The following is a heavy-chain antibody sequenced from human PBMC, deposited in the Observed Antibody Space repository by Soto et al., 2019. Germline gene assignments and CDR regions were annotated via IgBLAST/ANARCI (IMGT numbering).Heavy chain of an antibody. CDR2: IYWYDFQ. V-gene: IGHV2-5*01. J-gene: IGHJ4*02. Sequence: QITLKESGPTLVKPTQTLTPTCTFSGFSLTTTGLGVGWIRQPPGKTLEWLASIYWYDFQRYSPSLKSRLTITKDTSKNPVVLTMTNMDPADTATYYCAHRPDGSHFDYWGQGILVTVSS. CDR1: GFSLTTTGLG. D-gene: IGHD6-25*01. CDR3: AHRPDGSHFDY.